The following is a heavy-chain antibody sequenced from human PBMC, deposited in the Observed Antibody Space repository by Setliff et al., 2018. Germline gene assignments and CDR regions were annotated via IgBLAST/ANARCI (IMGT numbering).Heavy chain of an antibody. CDR1: GVTFSNYN. Sequence: GGSLRLSCAVSGVTFSNYNMNWVRQAPGKGLEWVSSISATNTYITYADSVKGRFTISRDNAKNSLYLQMDSLRAEDTALYYCVKDMAGSYFDGRFDYWGPGTLVTVSS. V-gene: IGHV3-21*04. J-gene: IGHJ4*02. CDR2: ISATNTYI. CDR3: VKDMAGSYFDGRFDY. D-gene: IGHD1-26*01.